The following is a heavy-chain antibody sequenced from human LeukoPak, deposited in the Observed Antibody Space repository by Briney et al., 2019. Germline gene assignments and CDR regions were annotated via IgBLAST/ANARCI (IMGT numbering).Heavy chain of an antibody. CDR2: IYTSGST. CDR3: ARDQYYDFWSGYYPAWFDP. J-gene: IGHJ5*02. D-gene: IGHD3-3*01. CDR1: GGSISSYY. Sequence: PSETLSLTCTVSGGSISSYYWSWIRQPAGKGLEWIGRIYTSGSTNYNPSLKSRVTMSVDTSKNQFSLKLSSVTAADTAVYYCARDQYYDFWSGYYPAWFDPWGQGTLVTASS. V-gene: IGHV4-4*07.